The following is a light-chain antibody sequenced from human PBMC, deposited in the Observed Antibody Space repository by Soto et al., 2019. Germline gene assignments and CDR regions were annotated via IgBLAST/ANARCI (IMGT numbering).Light chain of an antibody. CDR1: QSISTW. CDR3: QQYNTYPLT. J-gene: IGKJ4*01. Sequence: DIQMTQSPSTLSASVGDRVTITCRASQSISTWLAWYQQKPGKAPKLLIYKASSLEGGVPSRFGGSGSGTLFNITISSLHTDDFATYYCQQYNTYPLTFGGGTTVAIK. V-gene: IGKV1-5*03. CDR2: KAS.